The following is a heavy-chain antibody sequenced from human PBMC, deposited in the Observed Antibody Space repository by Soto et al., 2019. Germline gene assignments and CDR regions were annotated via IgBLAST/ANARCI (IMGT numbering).Heavy chain of an antibody. J-gene: IGHJ6*02. Sequence: PGGSLRLSCAASGFTFSSYAMHWVRRAPGKGLEWVAVISYDGSNKYYADSVKGRFTISRDNSKNTLYLQMNSLRAEDTAVYYCARVHGTTPGYYYYGMDVWGQGTTVTVS. CDR1: GFTFSSYA. V-gene: IGHV3-30-3*01. CDR2: ISYDGSNK. CDR3: ARVHGTTPGYYYYGMDV. D-gene: IGHD1-1*01.